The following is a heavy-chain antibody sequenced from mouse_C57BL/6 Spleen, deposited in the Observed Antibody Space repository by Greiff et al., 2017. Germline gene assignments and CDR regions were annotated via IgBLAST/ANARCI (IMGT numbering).Heavy chain of an antibody. CDR3: ARTDDYHYYAMDY. Sequence: LVESGAELVKPGASVKISCKASGYAFSSYWMNWVKQRPGKGLEWIGQIYPGDGDTNYNGKFKGKATLTADKSSSTAYMQLSSLTSEDSAVYFCARTDDYHYYAMDYWGQGTSVTVSS. CDR1: GYAFSSYW. CDR2: IYPGDGDT. D-gene: IGHD2-4*01. V-gene: IGHV1-80*01. J-gene: IGHJ4*01.